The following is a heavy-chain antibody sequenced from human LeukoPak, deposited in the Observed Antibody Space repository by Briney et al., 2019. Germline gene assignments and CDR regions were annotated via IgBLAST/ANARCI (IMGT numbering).Heavy chain of an antibody. J-gene: IGHJ6*03. CDR3: ARGPRITLIRGGQWYYYMDV. V-gene: IGHV1-18*01. D-gene: IGHD3-10*01. Sequence: ASVKVSCKASGYTFTSYGISWVRQAPGQGLEWMGWISAYNGNTNYAQKLQGRVTMTTDTSTSTAYMELRSLRSDDTAVYYCARGPRITLIRGGQWYYYMDVWGKGTTVTISS. CDR2: ISAYNGNT. CDR1: GYTFTSYG.